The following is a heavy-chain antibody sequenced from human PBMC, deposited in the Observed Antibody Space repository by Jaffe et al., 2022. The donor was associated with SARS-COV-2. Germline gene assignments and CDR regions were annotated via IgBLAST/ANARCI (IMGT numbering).Heavy chain of an antibody. CDR2: ISDSGVST. D-gene: IGHD4-17*01. V-gene: IGHV3-23*04. Sequence: EVQLVESGGDLVQPGGSLRLSCAASGYTFSTYAMTWVRQAPRKGLEWVSAISDSGVSTYYADSVRGRFTISRDNSKNTLYLQMNSLRAEDTAVYYCATLPYGDRIYSPDSWGQGTLVTVSP. CDR3: ATLPYGDRIYSPDS. J-gene: IGHJ5*01. CDR1: GYTFSTYA.